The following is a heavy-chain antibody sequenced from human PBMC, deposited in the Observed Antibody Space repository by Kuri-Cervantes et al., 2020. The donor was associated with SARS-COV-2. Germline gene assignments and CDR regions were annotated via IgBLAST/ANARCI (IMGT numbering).Heavy chain of an antibody. CDR1: GVPATGGTSS. Sequence: SQTLSLPRAVSGVPATGGTSSWAWVRQPAGKGLEWIGHLDTSGSTTYNPSPRGRVTISLYPSNNLFSLSLTSTTAADTAVYYCGKVSWLQLWPRYSDSWGQGALVTVSS. CDR2: LDTSGST. D-gene: IGHD5-24*01. CDR3: GKVSWLQLWPRYSDS. J-gene: IGHJ4*02. V-gene: IGHV4-61*09.